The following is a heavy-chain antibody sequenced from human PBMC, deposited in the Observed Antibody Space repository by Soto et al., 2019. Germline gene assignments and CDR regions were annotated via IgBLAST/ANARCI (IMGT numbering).Heavy chain of an antibody. Sequence: SETLSLTCTVSGGSISSGDYYWSWIRQPPGKGLEWIGYIYYSGSTYYNPSLKSRVTISVDTSKNQFSLKLSSVTAADTAVYYCARRGGMATWARGAFDIWGQGTMVTVSS. CDR3: ARRGGMATWARGAFDI. V-gene: IGHV4-30-4*01. D-gene: IGHD5-12*01. CDR1: GGSISSGDYY. J-gene: IGHJ3*02. CDR2: IYYSGST.